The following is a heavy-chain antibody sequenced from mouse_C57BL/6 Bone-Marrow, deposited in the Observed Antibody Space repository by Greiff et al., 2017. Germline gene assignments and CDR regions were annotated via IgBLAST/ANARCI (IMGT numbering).Heavy chain of an antibody. V-gene: IGHV14-4*01. CDR2: IDPENGDT. D-gene: IGHD1-1*01. CDR1: GFNIKDDY. CDR3: TTVVHY. Sequence: EVQLQQSGAELVRPGASVKLFRTASGFNIKDDYMHWVKQRPEQGPEWIGWIDPENGDTEYASKFQGKATITADTSSNTAYLHLSSLTSEDTAVYYCTTVVHYWGQGTTLTVSS. J-gene: IGHJ2*01.